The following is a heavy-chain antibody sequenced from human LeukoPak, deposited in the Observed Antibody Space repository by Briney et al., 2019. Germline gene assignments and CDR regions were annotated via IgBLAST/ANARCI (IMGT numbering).Heavy chain of an antibody. CDR3: ARDLIPFGVNSGVGY. Sequence: GGSLRLSCVASGFTFSRYGMHWVRQAPGKGLEWVASIWFDGNNKSYADSVQARFNVSRDISENTLYLQMNSLRVEDTAVYYCARDLIPFGVNSGVGYWGQGILVTVSS. CDR1: GFTFSRYG. J-gene: IGHJ4*02. CDR2: IWFDGNNK. V-gene: IGHV3-33*01. D-gene: IGHD3-10*01.